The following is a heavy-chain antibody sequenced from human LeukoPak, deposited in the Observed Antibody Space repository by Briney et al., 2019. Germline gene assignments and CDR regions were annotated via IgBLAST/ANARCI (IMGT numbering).Heavy chain of an antibody. J-gene: IGHJ6*02. CDR2: INPNSGGT. CDR3: ARGAMAVAGTPYYYGMDV. D-gene: IGHD6-19*01. CDR1: GYTFTGYY. V-gene: IGHV1-2*02. Sequence: ASVKVSCKASGYTFTGYYMHWVRQAPGQGLEWMGWINPNSGGTNYAQKFQGRVTMTRDTSISTAYMELSRLRSDDTAVYYCARGAMAVAGTPYYYGMDVWGQGTTVTVSS.